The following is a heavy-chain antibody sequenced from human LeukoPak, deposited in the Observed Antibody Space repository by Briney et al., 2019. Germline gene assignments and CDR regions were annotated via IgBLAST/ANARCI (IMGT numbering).Heavy chain of an antibody. V-gene: IGHV3-23*01. CDR3: AKASWGSPESPLSRSFDP. D-gene: IGHD3-16*01. CDR1: GFTFSSYA. Sequence: GGSLRLSCAASGFTFSSYAMSWVRQAPGKGLEWVSAISGSGGSTYYADSVKGRFTISRDNSKNTLYLQMNSLRAEDTAVYYCAKASWGSPESPLSRSFDPWGQGTPVTVSS. J-gene: IGHJ5*02. CDR2: ISGSGGST.